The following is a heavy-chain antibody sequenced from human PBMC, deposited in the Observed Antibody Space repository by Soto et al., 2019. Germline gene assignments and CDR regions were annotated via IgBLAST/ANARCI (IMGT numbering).Heavy chain of an antibody. J-gene: IGHJ2*01. Sequence: ASVKVSCKASGYTFTNYAISWVRQAPGQGLEWMGWVSASNGYTNYAQKLQGRVTLTTDISTSTAYMELRSLRSDDTAVYYCARGNVRDSSGHYDMHACPPRRTDL. D-gene: IGHD6-25*01. CDR3: ARGNVRDSSGHYDMHACPPRRTDL. CDR2: VSASNGYT. V-gene: IGHV1-18*01. CDR1: GYTFTNYA.